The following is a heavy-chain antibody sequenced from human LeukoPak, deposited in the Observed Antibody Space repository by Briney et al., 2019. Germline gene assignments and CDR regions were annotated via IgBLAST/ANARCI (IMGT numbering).Heavy chain of an antibody. CDR2: IYYSGST. CDR1: GGSISSSSYY. V-gene: IGHV4-39*01. CDR3: ARHILRYFEPRYNWFDP. D-gene: IGHD3-9*01. J-gene: IGHJ5*02. Sequence: PSETLSLTCTVSGGSISSSSYYWGWNRQPPGKGLEWIGSIYYSGSTYYNPSLKSRVTISVDTSKNQFSLKLSSVTAADTAVYYCARHILRYFEPRYNWFDPWGQGTLVTVSS.